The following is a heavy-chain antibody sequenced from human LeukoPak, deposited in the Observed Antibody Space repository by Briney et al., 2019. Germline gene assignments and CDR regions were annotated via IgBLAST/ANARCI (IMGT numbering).Heavy chain of an antibody. Sequence: GGSLRLSCAASGFTFDDYAMHWVRQAPGKGLEWVSGISWNSGSIGYADSVKGRFTISRDNAKNSLYLQVNSLRAEDTALYYCAKGSSGWWKVYFDYWGQGTLVTVSS. D-gene: IGHD6-19*01. V-gene: IGHV3-9*01. CDR1: GFTFDDYA. CDR2: ISWNSGSI. CDR3: AKGSSGWWKVYFDY. J-gene: IGHJ4*02.